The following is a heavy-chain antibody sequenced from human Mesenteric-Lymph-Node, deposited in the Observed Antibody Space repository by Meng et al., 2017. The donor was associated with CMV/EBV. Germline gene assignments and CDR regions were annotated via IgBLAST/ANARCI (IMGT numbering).Heavy chain of an antibody. D-gene: IGHD3-3*01. CDR3: ARGPNFWSGYYPSN. CDR1: GFTFSSYW. V-gene: IGHV3-74*01. Sequence: GESLKISRAASGFTFSSYWMHWVRQAPGKGLVWVSRINSDRSSTSYADSVKGRFTISRDNAKNTLYLQMNSLRAEDTAVYYCARGPNFWSGYYPSNWGQGTLVTVSS. J-gene: IGHJ4*02. CDR2: INSDRSST.